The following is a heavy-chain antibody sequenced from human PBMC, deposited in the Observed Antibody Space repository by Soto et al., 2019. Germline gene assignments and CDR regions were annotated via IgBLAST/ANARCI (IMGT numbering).Heavy chain of an antibody. J-gene: IGHJ6*02. D-gene: IGHD6-19*01. V-gene: IGHV1-69*13. CDR3: ARDRAAVAGRYYYGMDV. Sequence: GASVKVSCKASGGTFSSYAISWVRQAPGQGLEWMGGIIPIFGTANYAQKFQGRVTITADESTSTAYMELSSLRSEDTAVYYCARDRAAVAGRYYYGMDVWGQGTTVTVSS. CDR1: GGTFSSYA. CDR2: IIPIFGTA.